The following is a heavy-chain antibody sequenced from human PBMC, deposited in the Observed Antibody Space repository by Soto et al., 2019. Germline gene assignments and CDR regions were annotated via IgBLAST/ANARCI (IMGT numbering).Heavy chain of an antibody. CDR1: GFTFSTYA. CDR2: ISYDGINK. CDR3: AKTVANED. D-gene: IGHD4-17*01. Sequence: VQLLESGGGLVQPGGSLRLSCAASGFTFSTYAMTWVRQAPGKGLEWVAAISYDGINKYYVDYVKGWFTISRDNSKNTLYLQMNSLRAEDTAIYYCAKTVANEDWGQGTLVTVSS. J-gene: IGHJ4*02. V-gene: IGHV3-30*18.